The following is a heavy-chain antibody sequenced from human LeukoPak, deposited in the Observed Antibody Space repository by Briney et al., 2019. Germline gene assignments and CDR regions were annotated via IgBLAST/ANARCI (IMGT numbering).Heavy chain of an antibody. J-gene: IGHJ6*04. CDR1: GYTLTELS. D-gene: IGHD2-2*01. CDR2: FDPEDGET. CDR3: ATSLVVVPAATGGEYYYGMDV. V-gene: IGHV1-24*01. Sequence: ASVNVSCKVSGYTLTELSMHWVRQAPGKGLECMGGFDPEDGETIYARKFQGRVTMTEDTSTDTAYMELSTLTSEPTAVYYCATSLVVVPAATGGEYYYGMDVWRKGTTVTVPS.